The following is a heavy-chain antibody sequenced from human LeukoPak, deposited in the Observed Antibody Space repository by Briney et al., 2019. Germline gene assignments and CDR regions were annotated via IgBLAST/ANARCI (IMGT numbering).Heavy chain of an antibody. D-gene: IGHD3-16*02. CDR2: ISWNSGSI. V-gene: IGHV3-9*01. CDR3: ARRWGSYRYFDY. Sequence: SLRLSCVASGFIFNDYAIHWVRQAPGKGLEWVSGISWNSGSIGYAESVEGRFTISRDNAENSLYLQMNSLRAEDTALYFCARRWGSYRYFDYWGQGTLVTVSS. CDR1: GFIFNDYA. J-gene: IGHJ4*02.